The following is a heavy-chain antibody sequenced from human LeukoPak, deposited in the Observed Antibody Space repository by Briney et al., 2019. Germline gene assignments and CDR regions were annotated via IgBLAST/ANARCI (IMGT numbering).Heavy chain of an antibody. Sequence: QPGGSLRLSCAASGFTFSSYSMNWVRQAPGKGLEWVSYISSSSSTIYYADSVKDRFTISRDNAKNSLYLQMNSLRAEDTAVYYCAREGSYYDSSGYYLVDYWGQGTLVTVSS. J-gene: IGHJ4*02. CDR1: GFTFSSYS. D-gene: IGHD3-22*01. CDR2: ISSSSSTI. V-gene: IGHV3-48*01. CDR3: AREGSYYDSSGYYLVDY.